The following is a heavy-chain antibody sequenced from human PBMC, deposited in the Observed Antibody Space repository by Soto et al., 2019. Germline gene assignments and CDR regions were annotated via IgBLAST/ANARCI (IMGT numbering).Heavy chain of an antibody. CDR2: INPNGGST. CDR3: ARALSGSYSHFDF. Sequence: ASVKVSCKASGYTFTRYYMHWVRQAPGQGLEWMGMINPNGGSTIYAQRFQGRVTMTTDTFTSTVYMELSSLTSEDTAVYYCARALSGSYSHFDFWGQGTLVTVSS. CDR1: GYTFTRYY. J-gene: IGHJ4*02. V-gene: IGHV1-46*01. D-gene: IGHD1-26*01.